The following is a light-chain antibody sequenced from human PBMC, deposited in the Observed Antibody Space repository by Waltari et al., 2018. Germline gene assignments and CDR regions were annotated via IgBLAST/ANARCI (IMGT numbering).Light chain of an antibody. J-gene: IGLJ2*01. V-gene: IGLV2-14*01. Sequence: QSALTQPASVSGSPGQSTTISCTATSGALGTYNSVSWYRQYPGAAPKLIIYDVSIRPSEISDRFSGSKSGNTASLTISGLQAEDEAVYYCTSYRGSTSLVFGGGTKLTV. CDR2: DVS. CDR1: SGALGTYNS. CDR3: TSYRGSTSLV.